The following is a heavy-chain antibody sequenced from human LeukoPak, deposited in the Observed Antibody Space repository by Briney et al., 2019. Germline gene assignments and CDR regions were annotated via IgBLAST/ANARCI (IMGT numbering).Heavy chain of an antibody. CDR3: AKGVYNWNYGAAYYYYMDV. J-gene: IGHJ6*03. D-gene: IGHD1-7*01. CDR1: GGTFSSYA. V-gene: IGHV1-69*13. Sequence: ASVKVSCKASGGTFSSYAISWVRQAPGQGLEWMGGIIPIFGTANYAQKFQGRVTITADESTSTAYMELSSLRSEDTAVYYCAKGVYNWNYGAAYYYYMDVWGKGTTVTVSS. CDR2: IIPIFGTA.